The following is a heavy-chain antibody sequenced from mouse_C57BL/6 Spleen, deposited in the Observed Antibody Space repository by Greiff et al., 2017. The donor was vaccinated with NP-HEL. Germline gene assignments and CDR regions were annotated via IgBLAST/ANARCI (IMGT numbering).Heavy chain of an antibody. D-gene: IGHD2-12*01. J-gene: IGHJ4*01. CDR3: ARNSYDSPRDYYAMDY. V-gene: IGHV1-64*01. Sequence: QVQLKQPGAELVKPGASVKLSCKASGYTFTSYWMHWVKQRPGQGLEWIGMIHPNSGSTNYNEKFKSKATLTVDKSSSTAYMQLSSLTSEDSAVYYCARNSYDSPRDYYAMDYWGQGTSVTVSS. CDR1: GYTFTSYW. CDR2: IHPNSGST.